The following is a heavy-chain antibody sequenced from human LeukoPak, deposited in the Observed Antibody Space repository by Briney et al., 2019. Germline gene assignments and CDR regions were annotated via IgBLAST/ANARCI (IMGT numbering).Heavy chain of an antibody. Sequence: SETLSLTCTVSGGSISSYYWSWIRQPPGKGLEWIGYIHYSGSTNYNPSLKSRVTISVDTSKNQFSLKLSSVTAADTAVYYCARAKLWFGELSDAFDIWGQGTMVTVSS. V-gene: IGHV4-59*01. CDR1: GGSISSYY. CDR3: ARAKLWFGELSDAFDI. J-gene: IGHJ3*02. D-gene: IGHD3-10*01. CDR2: IHYSGST.